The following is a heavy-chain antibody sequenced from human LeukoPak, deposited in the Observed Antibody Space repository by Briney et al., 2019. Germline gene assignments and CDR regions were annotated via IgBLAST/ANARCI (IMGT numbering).Heavy chain of an antibody. V-gene: IGHV4-59*05. CDR2: IYYSGST. Sequence: SETLSLTCTVSGGSISSYYWSWIRQPPGKGLEWIGSIYYSGSTYYNPSLKSRVTISVDTSKNQFSLKLSSVTAADTAVYYCARLQVGVEMATIFYFDYWGQGTLVTVSS. D-gene: IGHD5-24*01. CDR1: GGSISSYY. CDR3: ARLQVGVEMATIFYFDY. J-gene: IGHJ4*02.